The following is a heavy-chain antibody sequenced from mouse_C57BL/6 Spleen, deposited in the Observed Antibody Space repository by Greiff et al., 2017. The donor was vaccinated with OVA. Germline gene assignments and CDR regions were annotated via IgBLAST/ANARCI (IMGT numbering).Heavy chain of an antibody. V-gene: IGHV3-6*01. CDR3: ARDLVTTVDFDY. Sequence: VQLKQSGPGLVKPSQSLSLTCSVTGYSITSGYYWNWIRQFPGNKLEWMGYISYDGSNNYNPSLKNRISITRDTSKNQFFLKLNSVTTEDTATYYCARDLVTTVDFDYWGQGTTLTVSS. CDR2: ISYDGSN. D-gene: IGHD1-1*01. CDR1: GYSITSGYY. J-gene: IGHJ2*01.